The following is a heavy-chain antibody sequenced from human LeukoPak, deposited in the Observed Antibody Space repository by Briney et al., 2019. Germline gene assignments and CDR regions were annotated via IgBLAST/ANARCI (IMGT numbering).Heavy chain of an antibody. Sequence: ASVKVSCKASGYTFTSYGISWVRQAPGQGLEWMGWISAYNGNTSYAQKLQGRVTMTTDTSTSTAYMELRSLRSDDTAVYYCARAIRYYGYLNWFDPWGQGTLVTVSS. V-gene: IGHV1-18*01. CDR2: ISAYNGNT. CDR3: ARAIRYYGYLNWFDP. CDR1: GYTFTSYG. J-gene: IGHJ5*02. D-gene: IGHD3-10*01.